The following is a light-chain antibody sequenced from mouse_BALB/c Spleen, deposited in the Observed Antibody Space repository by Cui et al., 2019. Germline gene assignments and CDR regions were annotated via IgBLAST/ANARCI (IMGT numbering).Light chain of an antibody. CDR1: SSVSY. Sequence: QIVLTQSPAIMSASPGEKVTMTCSASSSVSYMYWYQQKTGSSPRLLIYDTSNLASGVPVRFSGSGSGTSYSLTISRMEAEDAATYYCQQWSSYPRTFGGGTKLEIK. J-gene: IGKJ1*01. CDR2: DTS. V-gene: IGKV4-55*01. CDR3: QQWSSYPRT.